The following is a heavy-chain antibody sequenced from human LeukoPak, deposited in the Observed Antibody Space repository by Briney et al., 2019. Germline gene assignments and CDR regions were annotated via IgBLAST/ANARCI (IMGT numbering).Heavy chain of an antibody. CDR2: INPSGDIT. CDR3: AKDGGTFTLDY. D-gene: IGHD2-15*01. J-gene: IGHJ4*02. Sequence: ASVKVSCKASGYTFTTYYMHWVRQAPGQGLEWMGLINPSGDITSYAQKFQGRVTMTRDTSTSTVYMELISLRSDDTAVYYCAKDGGTFTLDYWGQGTLVTVSS. CDR1: GYTFTTYY. V-gene: IGHV1-46*01.